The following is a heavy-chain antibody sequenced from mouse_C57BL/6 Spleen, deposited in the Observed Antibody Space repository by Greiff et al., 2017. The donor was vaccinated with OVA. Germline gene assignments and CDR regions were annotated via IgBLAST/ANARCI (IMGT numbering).Heavy chain of an antibody. CDR1: GYTFTSYW. Sequence: QVQLKESGAELVMPGASVKLSCKASGYTFTSYWMHWVKQRPGQGLEWIGEIDPSDSYTNYNQKFKGKSTLTVDKSSSTAYMQLSSLTSEDSAVYYGARGRHYWYFDVWGTGTTVTVSS. J-gene: IGHJ1*03. CDR3: ARGRHYWYFDV. CDR2: IDPSDSYT. V-gene: IGHV1-69*01.